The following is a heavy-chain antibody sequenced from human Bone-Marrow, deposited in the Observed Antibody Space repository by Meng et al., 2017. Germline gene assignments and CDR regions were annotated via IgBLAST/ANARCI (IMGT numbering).Heavy chain of an antibody. CDR3: ARVRWELPDY. V-gene: IGHV1-2*02. D-gene: IGHD1-26*01. CDR1: GYTFTSYD. CDR2: MNPNSGGT. Sequence: QVALVQSGAGVKTPGASVKVSCKASGYTFTSYDINWVRQATGQGLEWMGWMNPNSGGTNYAQKFQGRVTMTRDTSISTAYMELSRLRSDDTAVYYCARVRWELPDYWGQGTLVTVSS. J-gene: IGHJ4*02.